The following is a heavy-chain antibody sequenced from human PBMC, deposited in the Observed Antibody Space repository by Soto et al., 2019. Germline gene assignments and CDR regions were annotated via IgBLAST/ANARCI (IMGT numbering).Heavy chain of an antibody. CDR1: GASINSNVHY. J-gene: IGHJ4*02. V-gene: IGHV4-39*01. CDR2: VFYTGSP. Sequence: SETLSLTCTVSGASINSNVHYWGWVRQSPGKGLEWIASVFYTGSPYHNPSLESRVSISVDTSDNQFSLKVTSVTAADTGIYYCARHPFGGYAFDSWGQGTLVTVSS. CDR3: ARHPFGGYAFDS. D-gene: IGHD3-16*01.